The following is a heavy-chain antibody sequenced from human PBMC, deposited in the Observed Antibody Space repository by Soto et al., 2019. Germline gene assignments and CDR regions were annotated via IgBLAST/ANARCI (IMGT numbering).Heavy chain of an antibody. CDR2: ISTYNGKT. Sequence: GASGKVSCKASGYTFISYGIAWVRQAPGQGLEWMGWISTYNGKTNYAQKFQGRVTMTTDTSTSTAYMDLRSLRSDDTAVYYCARDLSAVVVVAAHFDYWGQGTLVTVSS. J-gene: IGHJ4*02. V-gene: IGHV1-18*01. D-gene: IGHD2-15*01. CDR3: ARDLSAVVVVAAHFDY. CDR1: GYTFISYG.